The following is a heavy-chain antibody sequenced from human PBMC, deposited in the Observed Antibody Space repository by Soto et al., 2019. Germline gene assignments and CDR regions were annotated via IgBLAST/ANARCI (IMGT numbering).Heavy chain of an antibody. Sequence: QLQLQESGPGLVKPSETLSLTCTVSGGSISSSSYYWGWIRQPPGKGLEWIGSIYYSGSTYYNPSPKSRVTISVDTSKNQFPLKLSSVTAADTAVYYCARRVVAGRGGMDVWGQGTTVTVSS. V-gene: IGHV4-39*01. CDR2: IYYSGST. CDR1: GGSISSSSYY. J-gene: IGHJ6*02. D-gene: IGHD6-19*01. CDR3: ARRVVAGRGGMDV.